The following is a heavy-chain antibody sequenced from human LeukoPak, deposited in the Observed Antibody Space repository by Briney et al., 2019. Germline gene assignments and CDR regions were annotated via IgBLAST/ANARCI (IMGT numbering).Heavy chain of an antibody. J-gene: IGHJ3*02. D-gene: IGHD3-16*01. Sequence: SETLSLTCTVSGGSISSGSYYWSWIRQPAGKGLEWIGRIYTSGSTNYNPSLKSRVTISVDTSKNQFSLKLSSVTAADTAVYYCARDRNVWGTQGNAFDIWGQGTMVTVSS. CDR2: IYTSGST. V-gene: IGHV4-61*02. CDR3: ARDRNVWGTQGNAFDI. CDR1: GGSISSGSYY.